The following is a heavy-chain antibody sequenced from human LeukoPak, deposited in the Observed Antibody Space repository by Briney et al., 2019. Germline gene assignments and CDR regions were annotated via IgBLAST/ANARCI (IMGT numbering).Heavy chain of an antibody. J-gene: IGHJ4*02. Sequence: SETLSFTCAVYGGSFTGYFWNWIRQSPGKGLEWIAEINDRGTTNYNPLLKSRVTISVDTSKNQFSLKLTSVTAADTGVYYCARDPTTVVTVPYYFDFWGQGTPVTVSS. CDR1: GGSFTGYF. D-gene: IGHD4-23*01. CDR3: ARDPTTVVTVPYYFDF. V-gene: IGHV4-34*01. CDR2: INDRGTT.